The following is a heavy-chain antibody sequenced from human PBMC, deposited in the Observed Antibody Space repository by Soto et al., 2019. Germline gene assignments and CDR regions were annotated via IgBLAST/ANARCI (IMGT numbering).Heavy chain of an antibody. CDR3: ARGGRYGMDV. CDR1: GYTISDYY. CDR2: ISSRTSYT. V-gene: IGHV3-11*06. D-gene: IGHD2-15*01. J-gene: IGHJ6*02. Sequence: GGSLRLSCAASGYTISDYYMSWIRQAPGKGREWVSYISSRTSYTNYADSMKGRITISLDNXKNSLYLRMNSLRAEDTAVYYCARGGRYGMDVWGQGAAVTVSS.